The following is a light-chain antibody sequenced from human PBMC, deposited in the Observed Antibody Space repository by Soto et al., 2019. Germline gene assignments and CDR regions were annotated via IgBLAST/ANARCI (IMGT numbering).Light chain of an antibody. CDR3: QSYDSSLSAGA. V-gene: IGLV1-40*01. J-gene: IGLJ3*02. Sequence: QSVLTQPPSVSGAPGQRVTISCTGSSSNIGAGYDVHWYQQLPGTAPKLLIYGNSNRPSGVPDRFSGSKSGTSASLAITGLQAEDEADYYCQSYDSSLSAGAFGGGTKVTVL. CDR2: GNS. CDR1: SSNIGAGYD.